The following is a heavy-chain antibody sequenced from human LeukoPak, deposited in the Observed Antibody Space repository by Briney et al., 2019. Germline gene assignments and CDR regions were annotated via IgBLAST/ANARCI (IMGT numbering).Heavy chain of an antibody. D-gene: IGHD5-18*01. J-gene: IGHJ6*02. V-gene: IGHV1-69*13. CDR1: GGTFSSYA. Sequence: ASVKLSCKASGGTFSSYAISWVRQAPGQGLEWMGGIIPIFGTANYAQKFQGRVTITADESTSTAYMELSSLRSEDTAVYYCAREQHDGWRTAMVLYGMDVWGQGTTVTVSS. CDR2: IIPIFGTA. CDR3: AREQHDGWRTAMVLYGMDV.